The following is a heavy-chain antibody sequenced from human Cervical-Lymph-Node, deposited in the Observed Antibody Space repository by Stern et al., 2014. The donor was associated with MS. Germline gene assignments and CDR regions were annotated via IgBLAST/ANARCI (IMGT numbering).Heavy chain of an antibody. CDR1: GGTFSKFP. D-gene: IGHD6-13*01. J-gene: IGHJ5*02. CDR3: ALSSETSDRWYSLGYDL. CDR2: IFPVFETP. V-gene: IGHV1-69*01. Sequence: VQLVQSGAEVTKPGSSVKVSCKASGGTFSKFPSSWVRQAPGQGHERMGGIFPVFETPPYAQEFRGRVTIPADVSTSTVYMELSSLRSDDTAVYYCALSSETSDRWYSLGYDLWGQGTLVTVSS.